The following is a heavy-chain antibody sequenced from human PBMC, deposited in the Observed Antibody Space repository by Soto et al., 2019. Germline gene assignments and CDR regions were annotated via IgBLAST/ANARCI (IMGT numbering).Heavy chain of an antibody. V-gene: IGHV4-59*08. CDR1: GGSISSYY. Sequence: QVQLQESGPGLVKPSETLSLTCTVSGGSISSYYRSWIRQPPGKGLEWIGYIYYSGSTNYNPSLKRRVTISIDTSKNQFPLKLSSVTAADTAVYYCARRYGWASDTWGQGTMVTVSS. J-gene: IGHJ3*02. CDR3: ARRYGWASDT. D-gene: IGHD3-16*01. CDR2: IYYSGST.